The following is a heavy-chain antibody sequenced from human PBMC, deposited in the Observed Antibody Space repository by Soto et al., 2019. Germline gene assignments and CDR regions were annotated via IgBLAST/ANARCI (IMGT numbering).Heavy chain of an antibody. V-gene: IGHV4-39*01. CDR3: ARHRIEVAAFYY. Sequence: SETLSLTCTVSGCSISSSSYYWGWIRQPPGKGLEWIGSIYYSGSTYYNPSLKSRVTISVDTSKNQFSLKLSSVTAADTAVYYCARHRIEVAAFYYWGQGTLVTVSS. CDR1: GCSISSSSYY. CDR2: IYYSGST. J-gene: IGHJ4*02. D-gene: IGHD6-19*01.